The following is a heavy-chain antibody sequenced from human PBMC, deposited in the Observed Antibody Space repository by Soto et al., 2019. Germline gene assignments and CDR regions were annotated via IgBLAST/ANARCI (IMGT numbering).Heavy chain of an antibody. D-gene: IGHD6-6*01. CDR3: AREYSSSSEARYYYYGMDV. Sequence: ASVKVSCKASGYTFVAYYVFWVRQAPGHGLEWMGWINPKTGDTNYAQNFQGRVTMTRDTSISTAYMELSRLRSDDTAVYYCAREYSSSSEARYYYYGMDVWGQGTTVTVSS. CDR2: INPKTGDT. V-gene: IGHV1-2*02. CDR1: GYTFVAYY. J-gene: IGHJ6*02.